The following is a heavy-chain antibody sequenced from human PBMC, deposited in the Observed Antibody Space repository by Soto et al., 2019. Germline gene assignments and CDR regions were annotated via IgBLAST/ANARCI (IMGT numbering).Heavy chain of an antibody. CDR1: GFTFSNYC. V-gene: IGHV5-51*01. D-gene: IGHD6-6*01. J-gene: IGHJ6*02. CDR3: ARRASSSVTTPYGMDV. CDR2: IYPGDSDT. Sequence: PCQSMKIPWNVAGFTFSNYCSAWVRQMPGKGLEWMGIIYPGDSDTRYSPSFQGQVTISADKSVSTAYLQWSSLKASDTAMYYCARRASSSVTTPYGMDVWGQGTTVTVSS.